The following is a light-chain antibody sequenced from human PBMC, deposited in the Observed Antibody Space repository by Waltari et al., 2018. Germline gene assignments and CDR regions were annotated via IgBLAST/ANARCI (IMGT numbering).Light chain of an antibody. J-gene: IGKJ3*01. CDR2: SSS. V-gene: IGKV3-20*01. CDR1: RSVSGDY. Sequence: EVVLTQSPGTLSLSPGERATLSCGASRSVSGDYLAWYQQKPGQAPRPLIHSSSSRATGVPDRFSGSGSGTDFTLTISRLEPEDFAVYYCHQYGNSPFTFGPGTKVDIK. CDR3: HQYGNSPFT.